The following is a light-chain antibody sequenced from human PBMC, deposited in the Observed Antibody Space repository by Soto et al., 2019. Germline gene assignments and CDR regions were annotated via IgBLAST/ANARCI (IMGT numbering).Light chain of an antibody. CDR1: QPMSSRRY. CDR2: GAS. J-gene: IGKJ1*01. V-gene: IGKV3-20*01. Sequence: ENAFTQSPGTLPLSPGERATLSCTARQPMSSRRYLAWYQQKPGQAPRVLIYGASRMASGIPARFSGSGSGTDFTLTISSLQPEDFATYYCQQYDSFSLTFGQGTKVDIK. CDR3: QQYDSFSLT.